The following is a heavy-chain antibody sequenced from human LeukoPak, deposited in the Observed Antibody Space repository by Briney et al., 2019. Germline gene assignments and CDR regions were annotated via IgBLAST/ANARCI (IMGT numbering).Heavy chain of an antibody. D-gene: IGHD4-23*01. Sequence: TGGSQRLSCAASGFTFSDYYMSWIRQAPGKGLEWVSSISSSSSYIYYADSVKGRFTISRDNAKNSLYLQMNSLRAEDTAVYYCARNWLRWAPDYWGQGTLVTVSS. V-gene: IGHV3-11*06. CDR3: ARNWLRWAPDY. J-gene: IGHJ4*02. CDR2: ISSSSSYI. CDR1: GFTFSDYY.